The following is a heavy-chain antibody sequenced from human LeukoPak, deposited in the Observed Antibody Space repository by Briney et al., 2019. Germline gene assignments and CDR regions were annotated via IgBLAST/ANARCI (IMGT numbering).Heavy chain of an antibody. D-gene: IGHD2-2*01. V-gene: IGHV1-69*04. J-gene: IGHJ5*02. Sequence: ASVKVSCKASGGTFSSYAISWVRQAPGQGLEWMGRIIPILGIANYAQKFQGGVTITADKSTSTAYMELSSLRSEDTAVYYCATYPSGDCSSTNCYKGYWSDPWGQGTLVTVSS. CDR1: GGTFSSYA. CDR2: IIPILGIA. CDR3: ATYPSGDCSSTNCYKGYWSDP.